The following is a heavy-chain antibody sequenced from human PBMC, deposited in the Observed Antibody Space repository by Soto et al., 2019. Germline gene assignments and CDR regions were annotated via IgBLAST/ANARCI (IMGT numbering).Heavy chain of an antibody. D-gene: IGHD3-10*01. Sequence: PSETLSLTCTVSGGSISSGGYYWSWIRQHPGKGLEWIGYIYYSGSTYYNPSLKSRVTISVDTSKNQFSLKLSSVTAADTAVYYCARVWKVIEPYYFDYCGQGTLVTVSS. V-gene: IGHV4-31*03. CDR2: IYYSGST. CDR3: ARVWKVIEPYYFDY. J-gene: IGHJ4*02. CDR1: GGSISSGGYY.